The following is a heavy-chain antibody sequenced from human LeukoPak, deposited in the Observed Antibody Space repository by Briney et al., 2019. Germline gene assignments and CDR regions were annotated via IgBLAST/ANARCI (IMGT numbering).Heavy chain of an antibody. Sequence: SETLSLTCTVSGGSISSYYWSWIRQPPGKGLEWIGYIYYSGSTNYNPSLKSRVTISVDTSKNQFSLKLSSVTAADTAVYYCARTDFEYSSSSGVNWFDPWGQGTLVTVSS. V-gene: IGHV4-59*12. CDR2: IYYSGST. J-gene: IGHJ5*02. CDR3: ARTDFEYSSSSGVNWFDP. CDR1: GGSISSYY. D-gene: IGHD6-6*01.